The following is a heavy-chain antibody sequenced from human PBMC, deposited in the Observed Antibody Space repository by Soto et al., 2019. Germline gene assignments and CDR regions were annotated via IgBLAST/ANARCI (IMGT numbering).Heavy chain of an antibody. J-gene: IGHJ1*01. D-gene: IGHD1-26*01. CDR2: INAGNGNT. Sequence: ASVKVSCKASGYTFTSYAMHWVLQAPGQRLEWMGWINAGNGNTKYSQKFQGRVTITRDTSASTAYMELSSLRSEDTAVYYCARTSDGAVAFQHWGQGTLVTVSS. CDR3: ARTSDGAVAFQH. CDR1: GYTFTSYA. V-gene: IGHV1-3*01.